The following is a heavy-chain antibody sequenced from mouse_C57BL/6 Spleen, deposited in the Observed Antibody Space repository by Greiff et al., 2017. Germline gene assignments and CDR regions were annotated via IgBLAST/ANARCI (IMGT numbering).Heavy chain of an antibody. Sequence: QVQLQQPWAELVRPWSSVKLSCKAFGYTLTSHWMHLVKQRPIQGLEWIGNIYPSDSETHYNQKFKDKASLTVDKSSSTAYMQLSSLTSEDSAVYYCARANYFDYWGQGTTLTVSS. J-gene: IGHJ2*01. CDR2: IYPSDSET. CDR3: ARANYFDY. CDR1: GYTLTSHW. D-gene: IGHD1-2*01. V-gene: IGHV1-52*01.